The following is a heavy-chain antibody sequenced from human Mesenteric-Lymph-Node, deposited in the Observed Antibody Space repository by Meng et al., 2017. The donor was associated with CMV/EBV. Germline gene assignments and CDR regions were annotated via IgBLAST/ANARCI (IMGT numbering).Heavy chain of an antibody. CDR3: ARDRASMIEVIIPGRDGMDV. Sequence: ASVKVSCKASGYTFTDYYLHWVRQAPGQGLEWMGWINPNSGGTKYAQKFKGRVTMTRDTSISTAYMELSRLRSDDTAVYYCARDRASMIEVIIPGRDGMDVWGQGTTVTVSS. J-gene: IGHJ6*02. CDR2: INPNSGGT. CDR1: GYTFTDYY. D-gene: IGHD3-22*01. V-gene: IGHV1-2*02.